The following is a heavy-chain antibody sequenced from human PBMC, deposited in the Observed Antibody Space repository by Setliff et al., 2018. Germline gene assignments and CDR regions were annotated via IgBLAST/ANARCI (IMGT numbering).Heavy chain of an antibody. D-gene: IGHD6-19*01. CDR3: ARDFLGQWGGKGGLDY. CDR2: INPNSGGT. CDR1: GFVFITYA. J-gene: IGHJ4*02. V-gene: IGHV1-2*06. Sequence: ASVKVSCKTSGFVFITYAITWVRQAPGQGLEWMGRINPNSGGTNYAQKFQGRVTMTRDTSISTAYMELSRLRSDDTAVYYCARDFLGQWGGKGGLDYWGQGTLVTVSS.